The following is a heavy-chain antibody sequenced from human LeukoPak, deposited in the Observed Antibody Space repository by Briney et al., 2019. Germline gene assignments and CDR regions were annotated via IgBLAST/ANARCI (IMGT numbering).Heavy chain of an antibody. Sequence: GGSLRLSCEASGFTFSDYYMSWIRQAPGKGLEWVSYISSSGSTIYYADSVKGRFTISRDNAKNSLYLQMNSLRAEDTAVYYCARTLQRMVRGVCDYWGQGTLVTVSS. CDR1: GFTFSDYY. CDR2: ISSSGSTI. V-gene: IGHV3-11*04. D-gene: IGHD3-10*01. CDR3: ARTLQRMVRGVCDY. J-gene: IGHJ4*02.